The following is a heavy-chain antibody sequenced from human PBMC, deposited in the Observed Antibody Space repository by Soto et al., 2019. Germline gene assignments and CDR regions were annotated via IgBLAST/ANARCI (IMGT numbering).Heavy chain of an antibody. CDR3: ARGRDGDY. V-gene: IGHV1-18*01. CDR2: ISAHNGNT. Sequence: QVHLVQSGAEVKKPGASVKVSCQGSGYAFTTYGITWVRQAPGQGLEWMGWISAHNGNTNYAQKLQGRVTVTRDTSTRTGYKGLRSLRYDDTAVYFCARGRDGDYWGQGALVTVSS. D-gene: IGHD6-6*01. J-gene: IGHJ4*02. CDR1: GYAFTTYG.